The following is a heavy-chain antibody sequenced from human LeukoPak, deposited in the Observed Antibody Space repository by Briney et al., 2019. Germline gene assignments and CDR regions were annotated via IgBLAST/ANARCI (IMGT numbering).Heavy chain of an antibody. Sequence: GGSLRLSCAASGFTFSSYSMNWVRQAPGKGLEWVSYISSSSSSIYYADSVMGRFTISRDNAQNSLYLQMNSLRDEDTAVYYCVRDPNTYYYGSGDFVSRGQGTPVTVSS. CDR2: ISSSSSSI. CDR3: VRDPNTYYYGSGDFVS. CDR1: GFTFSSYS. V-gene: IGHV3-48*02. D-gene: IGHD3-10*01. J-gene: IGHJ4*02.